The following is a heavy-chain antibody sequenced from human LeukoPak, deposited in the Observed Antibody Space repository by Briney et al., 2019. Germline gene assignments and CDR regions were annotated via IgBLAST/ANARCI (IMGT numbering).Heavy chain of an antibody. Sequence: SETLSLTCTVSGVSINTYLWSWIRQPPGKGLEWTGYVYYNGITNYNPSLKSRVSISLDTSKNQFSLRLNSVTAAETAVYYCASQLGGTTFHWGQGTLVTVSS. D-gene: IGHD1/OR15-1a*01. V-gene: IGHV4-59*01. CDR3: ASQLGGTTFH. J-gene: IGHJ4*02. CDR1: GVSINTYL. CDR2: VYYNGIT.